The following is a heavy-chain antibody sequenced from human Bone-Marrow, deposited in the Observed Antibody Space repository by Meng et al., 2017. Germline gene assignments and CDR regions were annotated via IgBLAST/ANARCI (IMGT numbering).Heavy chain of an antibody. CDR3: ASSPLLSYNY. J-gene: IGHJ4*02. V-gene: IGHV3-74*02. CDR1: ELNSSSCG. CDR2: INSDGSST. Sequence: VRLVEAGGGVVQPGRSLRLSCVASELNSSSCGMHWVRQAPGKGLVWVSRINSDGSSTSYADSVKGRFTISRDNAKNTLYLQMNSLRAEDTAVYYCASSPLLSYNYWGQGTLVTVSS. D-gene: IGHD1-26*01.